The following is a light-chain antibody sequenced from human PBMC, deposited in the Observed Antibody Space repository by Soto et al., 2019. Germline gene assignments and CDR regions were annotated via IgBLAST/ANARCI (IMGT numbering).Light chain of an antibody. Sequence: EIVLTQSPGTLSLSPGERATLSCRASQSVSSSYLAWYQQKPGQAPRLLIYGASSRATGIPDRFSGSGSGTHFTLTISRLEPEDFAVYYCPQYGSSLRTFGQGTKVEIK. CDR1: QSVSSSY. CDR3: PQYGSSLRT. J-gene: IGKJ1*01. V-gene: IGKV3-20*01. CDR2: GAS.